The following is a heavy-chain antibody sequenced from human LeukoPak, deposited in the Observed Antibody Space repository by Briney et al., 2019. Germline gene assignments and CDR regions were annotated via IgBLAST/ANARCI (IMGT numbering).Heavy chain of an antibody. Sequence: PGKSLRLSCAASGFSFSSYDMHWVRQAPGKGLEWVAIIWLDGSAEYYGDSVKGRFTVSRDNSKNTLYLQMDSLRVKDTAVYYCARDLNREDFDYWGQGTLVAVPS. CDR1: GFSFSSYD. D-gene: IGHD1-14*01. CDR2: IWLDGSAE. CDR3: ARDLNREDFDY. V-gene: IGHV3-33*01. J-gene: IGHJ4*02.